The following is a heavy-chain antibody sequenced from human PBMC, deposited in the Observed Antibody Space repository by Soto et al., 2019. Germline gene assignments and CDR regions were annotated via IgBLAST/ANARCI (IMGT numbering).Heavy chain of an antibody. D-gene: IGHD3-3*01. CDR1: GGSFSGYY. CDR3: ARRNYYFWSGYSQGDYGMDV. Sequence: PSETLSLTCTVYGGSFSGYYWSWIRQPPGKGLEWIGEINHSGSANYNPSLKSRVTISVDTSKNQFSLKLSSVTAADTAVYYCARRNYYFWSGYSQGDYGMDVWGQVTTGTVSS. V-gene: IGHV4-34*01. J-gene: IGHJ6*02. CDR2: INHSGSA.